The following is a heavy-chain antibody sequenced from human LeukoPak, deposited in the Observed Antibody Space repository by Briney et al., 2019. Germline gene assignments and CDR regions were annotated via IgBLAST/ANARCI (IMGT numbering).Heavy chain of an antibody. CDR1: GFTFSSYA. CDR2: ISGSGGST. D-gene: IGHD4-17*01. Sequence: GGSLRLSCAVSGFTFSSYAMSWVRQAPGKGLEWVSAISGSGGSTYYADSVKGRFTISRDNSKNTLYLQMNSLRAEDTAVYYCAKLRGDYVFEDFQHWGQGTLDTVSS. V-gene: IGHV3-23*01. J-gene: IGHJ1*01. CDR3: AKLRGDYVFEDFQH.